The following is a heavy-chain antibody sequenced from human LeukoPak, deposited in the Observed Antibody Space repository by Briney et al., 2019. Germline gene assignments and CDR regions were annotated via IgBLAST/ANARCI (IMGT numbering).Heavy chain of an antibody. CDR3: ARVPEYSYGTYYYYGMDV. Sequence: GGSLRLSCAASGFTFSSYWMSWVRQAPGKGLEWVANIKRDGSEKYYVDSVKGRFTISRDNAKNSLYLQMNSLRAEDAAVYYCARVPEYSYGTYYYYGMDVWGQGTTVTVSS. D-gene: IGHD5-18*01. J-gene: IGHJ6*02. V-gene: IGHV3-7*01. CDR1: GFTFSSYW. CDR2: IKRDGSEK.